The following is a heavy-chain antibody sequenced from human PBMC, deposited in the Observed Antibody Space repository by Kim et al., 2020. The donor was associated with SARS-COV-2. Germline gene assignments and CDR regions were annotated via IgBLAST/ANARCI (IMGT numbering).Heavy chain of an antibody. V-gene: IGHV3-11*05. J-gene: IGHJ5*02. CDR3: ARVAVGSSSWYWFDP. Sequence: GGSLRLSCAASGFTFSDYYMSWIRQAPGKGLEWLSYISSVTNYTNYADSVEGRFTISRDNAKNSLFLQMNSLRAEDTAVYYCARVAVGSSSWYWFDPWGQGTLVTVSS. D-gene: IGHD6-13*01. CDR1: GFTFSDYY. CDR2: ISSVTNYT.